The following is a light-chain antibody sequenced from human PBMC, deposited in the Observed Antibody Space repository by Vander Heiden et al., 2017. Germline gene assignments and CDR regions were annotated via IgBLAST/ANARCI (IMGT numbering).Light chain of an antibody. CDR3: AAWDDSLSGLV. J-gene: IGLJ1*01. CDR2: RNF. CDR1: SSNSGSNY. Sequence: HSVLTQPPSASGPPGQRVVISCSGSSSNSGSNYVYWYQQVPGTAPKLLIYRNFQWPLGVPDRFSGSKSGTSASLAISGLRSEDEADYFCAAWDDSLSGLVFGTGTRVTVL. V-gene: IGLV1-47*01.